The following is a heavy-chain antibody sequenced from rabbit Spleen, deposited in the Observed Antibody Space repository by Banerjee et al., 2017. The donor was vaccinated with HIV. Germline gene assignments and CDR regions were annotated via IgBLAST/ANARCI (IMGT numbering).Heavy chain of an antibody. CDR1: GFSFSDRDV. Sequence: QEQLKESGGGLVQPEGSLTLTCKASGFSFSDRDVMCWVRQAPGKGLEWIGCINTATAKGVYANWAKGRFTISKTSSTTVTLQMTSLTAADTATYFCARGSAAMTMVIIGYYLSLWGQGTLVTVS. CDR3: ARGSAAMTMVIIGYYLSL. D-gene: IGHD2-1*01. J-gene: IGHJ3*01. CDR2: INTATAKG. V-gene: IGHV1S45*01.